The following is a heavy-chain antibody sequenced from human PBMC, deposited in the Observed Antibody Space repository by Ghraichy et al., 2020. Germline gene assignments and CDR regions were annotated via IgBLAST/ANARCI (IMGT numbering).Heavy chain of an antibody. D-gene: IGHD3-3*01. Sequence: VPAISGSGGSTYYADSVTGRFTISRDNSKHTLYLQMNSLTAGDPAVYYCSQDVSDLGFWSCQYDY. V-gene: IGHV3-23*01. J-gene: IGHJ4*01. CDR2: ISGSGGST. CDR3: SQDVSDLGFWSCQYDY.